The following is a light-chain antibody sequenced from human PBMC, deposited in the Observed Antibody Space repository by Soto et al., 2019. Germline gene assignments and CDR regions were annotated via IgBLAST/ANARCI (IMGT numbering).Light chain of an antibody. J-gene: IGKJ3*01. V-gene: IGKV3-15*01. Sequence: EIVMTQSPATLSVSPGEGATLSCRASQSVNSNLAWYQQKPGQAPRLLIFGASTRATGIPARFSGSGSETEFTLSISSLQSEDFAVYSFQQYDNWPFTFGPGTKVDIK. CDR2: GAS. CDR3: QQYDNWPFT. CDR1: QSVNSN.